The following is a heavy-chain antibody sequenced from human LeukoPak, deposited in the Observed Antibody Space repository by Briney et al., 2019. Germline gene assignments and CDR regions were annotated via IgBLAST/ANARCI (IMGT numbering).Heavy chain of an antibody. CDR1: GFTFNTYP. D-gene: IGHD6-19*01. Sequence: GRSLRLSCAASGFTFNTYPIHWVRQAPGKGLEWVTVISSDSKNEYYADSVKGRFTISSDNSKNTLYLQMNSLRPEDTAVYYCARGGSGWYFDNWGQGTLVTVSS. CDR2: ISSDSKNE. J-gene: IGHJ4*02. CDR3: ARGGSGWYFDN. V-gene: IGHV3-30*04.